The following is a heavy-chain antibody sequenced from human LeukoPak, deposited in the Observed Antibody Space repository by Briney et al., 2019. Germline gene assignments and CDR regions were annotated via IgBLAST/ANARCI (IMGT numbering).Heavy chain of an antibody. CDR1: GYTFSSYH. CDR3: ARAWESIAGYYFDY. D-gene: IGHD1-26*01. J-gene: IGHJ4*02. V-gene: IGHV1-46*01. CDR2: INPSFDPGVDVT. Sequence: ASVKVSCKASGYTFSSYHIHWVRQAPGQGLEWMGKINPSFDPGVDVTSYAQKFQGRVTMTRDTSTNTVYMELSSLRSEDTAVYYCARAWESIAGYYFDYWGQGALVTVSS.